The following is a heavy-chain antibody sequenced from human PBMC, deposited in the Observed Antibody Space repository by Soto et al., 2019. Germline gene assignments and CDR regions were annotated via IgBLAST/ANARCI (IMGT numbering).Heavy chain of an antibody. V-gene: IGHV4-34*12. CDR3: ARPHYDSNTFYSFFDY. Sequence: SETLSLTCAVYDTSFSGYYWSWIRQPPGKGLEWIGEIFHGGSTDYSPSLKSRVTISVDTSKNQFSLELSSVTAADTAVYYCARPHYDSNTFYSFFDYWGQGTLVTVSS. CDR1: DTSFSGYY. CDR2: IFHGGST. D-gene: IGHD3-22*01. J-gene: IGHJ4*02.